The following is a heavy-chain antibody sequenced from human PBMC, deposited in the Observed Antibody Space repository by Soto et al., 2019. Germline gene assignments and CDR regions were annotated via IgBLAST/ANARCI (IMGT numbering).Heavy chain of an antibody. J-gene: IGHJ4*02. CDR3: ARERMVRGVNVPTGFDY. Sequence: PSETMSLTCTVSGGSITSSSYYWGWIRQPPGKGLEWIGSIYYSGSTNYNPSLKSRVTISVDTSKNQFSLKLSSVTAADTAVYYCARERMVRGVNVPTGFDYWGQGTLVTVSS. CDR1: GGSITSSSYY. D-gene: IGHD3-10*01. V-gene: IGHV4-39*07. CDR2: IYYSGST.